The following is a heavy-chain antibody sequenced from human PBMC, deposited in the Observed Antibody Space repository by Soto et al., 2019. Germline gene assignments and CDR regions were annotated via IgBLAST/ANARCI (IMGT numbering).Heavy chain of an antibody. J-gene: IGHJ4*02. CDR2: IYSSGST. Sequence: PSETLSLTCTVSGGSISSYYWSWIRQPPGKGLEWIGYIYSSGSTNYNPSVKSRVTISVDTSKNQFSLKLSSVTAADTAVYYCARRQGSSGWYFDYWGQGALVTVSS. CDR3: ARRQGSSGWYFDY. CDR1: GGSISSYY. V-gene: IGHV4-59*08. D-gene: IGHD6-19*01.